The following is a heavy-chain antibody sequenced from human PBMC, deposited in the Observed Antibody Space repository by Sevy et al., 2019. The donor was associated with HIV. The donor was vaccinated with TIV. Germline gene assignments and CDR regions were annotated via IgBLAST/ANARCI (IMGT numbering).Heavy chain of an antibody. J-gene: IGHJ4*02. Sequence: GGSLRLSCAASGFTFSSYDMHWVRQATGKGLEWVSAIGTAGDTYYPGSVKGRFTISRENAKSSLYLQMNSLRAGDTAVYYCARARRYYYDSSGLPTYYFDYWGQGTLVTVSS. CDR1: GFTFSSYD. D-gene: IGHD3-22*01. CDR3: ARARRYYYDSSGLPTYYFDY. V-gene: IGHV3-13*01. CDR2: IGTAGDT.